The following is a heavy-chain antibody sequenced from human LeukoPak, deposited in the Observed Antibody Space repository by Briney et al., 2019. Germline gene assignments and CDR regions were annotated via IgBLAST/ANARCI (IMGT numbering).Heavy chain of an antibody. V-gene: IGHV1-2*02. CDR3: TIIPLAATLDWSDP. CDR1: GYTFTGYY. CDR2: INPNSGAT. J-gene: IGHJ5*02. Sequence: PGASVTVSCKASGYTFTGYYMHWVRQAPGQGLEWMGWINPNSGATNYTQKFQSRVTMTRDTSNSTAYMELSRLTSDDTAVYYCTIIPLAATLDWSDPWGQGTLVTVSS. D-gene: IGHD6-19*01.